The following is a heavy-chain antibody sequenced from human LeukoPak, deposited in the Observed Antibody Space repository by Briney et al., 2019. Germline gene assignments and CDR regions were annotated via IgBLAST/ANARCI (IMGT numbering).Heavy chain of an antibody. CDR2: ISGSGGST. Sequence: GGSLRLSCAASGFTFSSYAMSWVRQAPGKGLEWVSAISGSGGSTYYADSVKGRFTISRDNSKNTLYLQMNSLRAEDTAVYYCANGPDRAMVTEFDYWGQGTLVTVSS. CDR1: GFTFSSYA. D-gene: IGHD5-18*01. CDR3: ANGPDRAMVTEFDY. J-gene: IGHJ4*02. V-gene: IGHV3-23*01.